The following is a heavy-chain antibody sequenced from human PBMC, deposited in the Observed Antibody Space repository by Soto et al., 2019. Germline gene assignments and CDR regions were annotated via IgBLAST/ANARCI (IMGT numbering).Heavy chain of an antibody. CDR1: GFTFSSYA. J-gene: IGHJ5*02. V-gene: IGHV3-23*01. D-gene: IGHD2-15*01. Sequence: GGSLRLSCAASGFTFSSYAMSWVRQAPGKGLEWVSAISGSCGSTYYADSVKGRFTISRDNSKNTLYPQMNSLRAEDTAVYYCAKALGTVVAAIRSWGQGTLVTVSS. CDR2: ISGSCGST. CDR3: AKALGTVVAAIRS.